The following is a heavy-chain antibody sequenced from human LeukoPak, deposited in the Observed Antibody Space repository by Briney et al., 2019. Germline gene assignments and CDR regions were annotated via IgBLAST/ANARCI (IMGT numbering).Heavy chain of an antibody. D-gene: IGHD1-26*01. CDR2: IKQDGSEK. CDR3: TMVEWERWRG. Sequence: SGGSLRLSCAASGFTVSSNYMSWVRQAPGKGLEWVANIKQDGSEKYYVDSVKGRFTVSRDNTKNSLYLQMNSLRAEDTAVYYCTMVEWERWRGWGQGTLVTVSS. V-gene: IGHV3-7*01. CDR1: GFTVSSNY. J-gene: IGHJ4*02.